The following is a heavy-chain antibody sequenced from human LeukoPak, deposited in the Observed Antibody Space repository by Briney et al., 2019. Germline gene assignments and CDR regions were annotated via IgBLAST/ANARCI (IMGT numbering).Heavy chain of an antibody. CDR3: AELGITMIGGV. Sequence: PGGSLRLSCAASGFTFSSYSMNWVRQAPGKGLEWVSGISGSGGNTYYTDSVRGRLSISRDNSKNTLYLQVNSLRAEDTAVYYCAELGITMIGGVWGKGTTVTISS. CDR2: ISGSGGNT. CDR1: GFTFSSYS. J-gene: IGHJ6*04. D-gene: IGHD3-10*02. V-gene: IGHV3-23*01.